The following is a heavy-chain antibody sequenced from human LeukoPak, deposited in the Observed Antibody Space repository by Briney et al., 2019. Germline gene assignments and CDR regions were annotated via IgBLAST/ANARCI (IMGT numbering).Heavy chain of an antibody. D-gene: IGHD3-3*01. CDR1: GFTFSSYA. J-gene: IGHJ4*02. Sequence: GGSLRLSCAASGFTFSSYALSWVRQAPGKGLEWVSGIGDSGYSTYYADSVKGRFTISRDNSKNTLYLQMNSLRAEDTAVYYCARATYYDFWSGIYYFDYWGQGTLVTVSS. CDR3: ARATYYDFWSGIYYFDY. CDR2: IGDSGYST. V-gene: IGHV3-23*01.